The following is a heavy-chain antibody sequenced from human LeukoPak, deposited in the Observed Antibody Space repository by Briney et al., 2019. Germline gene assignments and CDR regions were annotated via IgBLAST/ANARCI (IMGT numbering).Heavy chain of an antibody. J-gene: IGHJ3*02. D-gene: IGHD3-10*01. V-gene: IGHV1-3*01. CDR2: INAGNGNT. Sequence: ASVKVSCKASGYTFTSYAMHWVRQAPGQRLEWMGWINAGNGNTKYSQKFQGRVTITRDTSASTAYMELSSLRSEDTAVYYCARDGFRFGELGAFDIWGQGTMVTVSS. CDR1: GYTFTSYA. CDR3: ARDGFRFGELGAFDI.